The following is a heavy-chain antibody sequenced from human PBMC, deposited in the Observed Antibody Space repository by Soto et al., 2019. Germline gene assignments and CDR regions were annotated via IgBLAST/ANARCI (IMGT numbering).Heavy chain of an antibody. D-gene: IGHD2-15*01. J-gene: IGHJ3*02. Sequence: QVQLKESGPGLVKPSGTLSLTCAVSSGSISSSNWWCWVRRPPGKGLEWIGEIYHSGSTNYNPSPKSRVTISVDKSKNQFSLKLSSVTAADTAVYYCASPPAGYCSGGSCRGAFDIWGQGTMVTVSS. V-gene: IGHV4-4*02. CDR2: IYHSGST. CDR1: SGSISSSNW. CDR3: ASPPAGYCSGGSCRGAFDI.